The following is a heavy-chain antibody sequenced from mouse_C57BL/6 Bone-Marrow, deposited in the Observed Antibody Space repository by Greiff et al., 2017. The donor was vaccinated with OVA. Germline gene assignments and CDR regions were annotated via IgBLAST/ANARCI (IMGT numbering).Heavy chain of an antibody. CDR2: ISSGGSYT. CDR1: GFTFSSYG. V-gene: IGHV5-6*01. CDR3: ARWGNFSFAY. D-gene: IGHD2-1*01. J-gene: IGHJ3*01. Sequence: EVQGVESGGDLVKPGGSLKLSCAASGFTFSSYGMSWVRQTPDKRLEWVATISSGGSYTYYPDSVKGRFTISRDNAKNTLYLQMSSLKSEDTAMYYCARWGNFSFAYWGQGTLVTVSA.